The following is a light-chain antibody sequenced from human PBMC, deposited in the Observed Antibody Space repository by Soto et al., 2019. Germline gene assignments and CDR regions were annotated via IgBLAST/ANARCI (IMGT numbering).Light chain of an antibody. CDR2: DAS. CDR3: QQLKTYPFT. J-gene: IGKJ5*01. Sequence: AIQLTQSPSSLSASVGDRVSITCRASQGISSALAWYQHKPGKAPKILIYDASSLQSGVPSRFSGSESGTECTLTISSLQPEAFATYYCQQLKTYPFTFGQGTRLEIK. CDR1: QGISSA. V-gene: IGKV1-13*02.